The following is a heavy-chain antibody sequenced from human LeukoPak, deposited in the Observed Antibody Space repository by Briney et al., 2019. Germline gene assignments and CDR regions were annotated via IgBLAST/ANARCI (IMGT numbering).Heavy chain of an antibody. Sequence: ASVKVSCKSSGYSFTDYYIHWVRQAPGQGLEWMGWINFNTGDIKSAQRFQGKFTMTRDTSITTAYMEISWLTSADTAIYYCARADRLHGGPYLIGPWGQGTLVTVSS. J-gene: IGHJ5*02. V-gene: IGHV1-2*02. CDR2: INFNTGDI. CDR3: ARADRLHGGPYLIGP. CDR1: GYSFTDYY. D-gene: IGHD2-21*01.